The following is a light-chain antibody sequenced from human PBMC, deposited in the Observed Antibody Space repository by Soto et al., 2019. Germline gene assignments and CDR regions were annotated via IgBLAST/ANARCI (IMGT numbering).Light chain of an antibody. J-gene: IGLJ2*01. CDR1: SSDVVTYKY. V-gene: IGLV2-14*01. Sequence: QSVLTQPASVSGSPGQSIAISCPGTSSDVVTYKYVSWYQQHPGKAPKLMIYEVSIRPSGVSDRFSGSKSGNTASLTISGLRPEDEAYYYCCSYAGSTTRVVFGGGTQLTVL. CDR2: EVS. CDR3: CSYAGSTTRVV.